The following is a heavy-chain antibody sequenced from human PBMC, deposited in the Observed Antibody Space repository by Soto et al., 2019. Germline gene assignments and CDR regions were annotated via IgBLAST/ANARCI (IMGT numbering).Heavy chain of an antibody. J-gene: IGHJ4*02. CDR3: ARGPSGDKVDY. CDR2: IYYGGTT. V-gene: IGHV4-30-4*08. D-gene: IGHD7-27*01. Sequence: PSETLSLTCTVSGGSISSGGYYWSRIRQHPGKGLEWIGHIYYGGTTYNNPSLTSRVTISVDTSNNQFSLKLSSVSAADTAVYYCARGPSGDKVDYWGQGTLVTVSS. CDR1: GGSISSGGYY.